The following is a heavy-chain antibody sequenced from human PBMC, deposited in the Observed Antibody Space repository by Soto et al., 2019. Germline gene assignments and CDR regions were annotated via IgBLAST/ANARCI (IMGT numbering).Heavy chain of an antibody. V-gene: IGHV1-18*01. J-gene: IGHJ6*02. CDR2: ISGYNGNT. CDR3: ASEGPAPYYYYGMDV. Sequence: QVQLVQSRGEVKKPGASVKVSCKTSGHSFTTYGISWVRQAPGQGLEWMGWISGYNGNTNYAQKLQGRVTMTTDTSTSTAYMELRSLRSDDTAVYYCASEGPAPYYYYGMDVWGQGSTVTVSS. CDR1: GHSFTTYG.